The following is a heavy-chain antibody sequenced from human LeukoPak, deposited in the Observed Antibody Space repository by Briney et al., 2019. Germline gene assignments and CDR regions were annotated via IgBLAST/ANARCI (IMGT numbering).Heavy chain of an antibody. D-gene: IGHD1-26*01. J-gene: IGHJ4*02. CDR3: ALRVGATRDY. CDR2: IYYSGST. V-gene: IGHV4-39*01. CDR1: GGSISSSSYY. Sequence: SETLSLTCTVSGGSISSSSYYWGWIRQPPGKGLEWIGSIYYSGSTCYNPSLKSRVTISVDTSKNQFSLKLSSVTAADTAVYYCALRVGATRDYWGQGTLVTVSS.